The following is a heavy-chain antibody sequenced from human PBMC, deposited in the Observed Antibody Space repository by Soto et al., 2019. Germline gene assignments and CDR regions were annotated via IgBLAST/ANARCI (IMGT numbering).Heavy chain of an antibody. V-gene: IGHV3-74*01. CDR3: ARDRSYSLDV. CDR1: GSTFSNDW. J-gene: IGHJ6*02. Sequence: GGSLRLSCAVSGSTFSNDWMHWVRQAPGKGLVWVSHINSDGSSTNYADFVKGRFTIARDNAKNTVYLQMNSLRAEDTAVYYCARDRSYSLDVWGQGTTVTVS. CDR2: INSDGSST.